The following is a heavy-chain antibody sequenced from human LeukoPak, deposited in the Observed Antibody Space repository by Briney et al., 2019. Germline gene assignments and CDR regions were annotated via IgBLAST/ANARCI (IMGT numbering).Heavy chain of an antibody. CDR1: GFTFSSYW. D-gene: IGHD3-9*01. CDR3: ARRRRYFDWLSYFDY. CDR2: IKQDGSEK. Sequence: GGSLRLSCAASGFTFSSYWMSWVRQAPGKGLEWVANIKQDGSEKYYVDPVKGRFTISRDNAKNSLYLQMNSLRAEDTAVYYCARRRRYFDWLSYFDYWGQGTLVTVSS. J-gene: IGHJ4*02. V-gene: IGHV3-7*01.